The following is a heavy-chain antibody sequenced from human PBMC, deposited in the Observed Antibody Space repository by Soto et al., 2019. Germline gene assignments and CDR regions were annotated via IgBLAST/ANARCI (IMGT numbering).Heavy chain of an antibody. Sequence: GGSLRLSCAASGFTFSSYAMSWVRQAPGKGLEWVSAISGSGGSTYYADSVKGRFTISRDNSKNTLYLQMNSLRAEDTAVYYCAKVGCSSTSCYPLSGMDVWGQGTTVTVSS. CDR3: AKVGCSSTSCYPLSGMDV. D-gene: IGHD2-2*01. V-gene: IGHV3-23*01. CDR2: ISGSGGST. J-gene: IGHJ6*02. CDR1: GFTFSSYA.